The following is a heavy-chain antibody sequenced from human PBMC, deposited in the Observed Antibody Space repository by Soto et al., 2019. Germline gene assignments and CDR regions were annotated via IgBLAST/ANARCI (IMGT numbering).Heavy chain of an antibody. V-gene: IGHV3-30*18. Sequence: GGSLRLSCAASGFTFSSYGMHWVRQSPGKGLEWVAVISYDGSNKYYADSVKGRFTISRDNSKNTLYLQMNSLRAEDTAVYYCAKDPHSSSWYFYYGMDVWGQGTTVTVSS. D-gene: IGHD6-13*01. J-gene: IGHJ6*02. CDR1: GFTFSSYG. CDR2: ISYDGSNK. CDR3: AKDPHSSSWYFYYGMDV.